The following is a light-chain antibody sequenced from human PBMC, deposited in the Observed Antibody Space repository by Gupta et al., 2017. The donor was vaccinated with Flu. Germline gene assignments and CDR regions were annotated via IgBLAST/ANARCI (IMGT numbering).Light chain of an antibody. CDR3: QQSYSTPRT. V-gene: IGKV1-39*01. Sequence: GDRVTITCRASQSISSYLNWYQQKPGKAPKLLIYAASSLQSGVPSRFSGSGSGTDFSLTISSLQPEDFATYYCQQSYSTPRTFGQGTKLEIK. CDR2: AAS. J-gene: IGKJ2*02. CDR1: QSISSY.